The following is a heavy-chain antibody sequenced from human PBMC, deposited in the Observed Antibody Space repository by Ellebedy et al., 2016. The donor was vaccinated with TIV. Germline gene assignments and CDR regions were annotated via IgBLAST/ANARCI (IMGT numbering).Heavy chain of an antibody. CDR1: GFTFSSYG. Sequence: PGGSLRLSCAASGFTFSSYGMHWVRQAPGKGLEWVAVIWYDGSNKYYADSVKGRFTISRDNSKNTLYLQLNRLRAEDTAVYYCARGLEMATIDYWGQGTLVTVSS. J-gene: IGHJ4*02. D-gene: IGHD5-24*01. V-gene: IGHV3-33*01. CDR3: ARGLEMATIDY. CDR2: IWYDGSNK.